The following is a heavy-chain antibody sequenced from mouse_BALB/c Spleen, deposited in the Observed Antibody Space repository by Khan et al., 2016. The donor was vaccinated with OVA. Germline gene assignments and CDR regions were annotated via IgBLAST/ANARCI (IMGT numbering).Heavy chain of an antibody. CDR1: GYTFTDSA. V-gene: IGHV1S137*01. CDR3: ARPAYDGEYGY. D-gene: IGHD2-3*01. CDR2: ISTYSGST. J-gene: IGHJ2*01. Sequence: QVRLQQSGPELVRPGVSVKISCKGSGYTFTDSAMYWVKQSHAKSLEWIGLISTYSGSTNYNQKFKGKVTMSVDNSSSAAYMELARLTSEDSAIFYGARPAYDGEYGYWGHGTALTVSS.